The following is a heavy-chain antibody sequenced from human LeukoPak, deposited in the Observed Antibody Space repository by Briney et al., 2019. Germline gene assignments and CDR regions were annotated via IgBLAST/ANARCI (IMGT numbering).Heavy chain of an antibody. CDR2: ISWNSGSI. Sequence: GGSLRLSCAASGFTFDDYAMHWVRQAPGKGLEWVSGISWNSGSIGYADSVKGRFTISRDNAKNSLYLQMNSLRAEDMALYYCAKGPLRDFWSGPARFDPWGQGILVTVSS. V-gene: IGHV3-9*03. CDR1: GFTFDDYA. CDR3: AKGPLRDFWSGPARFDP. D-gene: IGHD3-3*01. J-gene: IGHJ5*02.